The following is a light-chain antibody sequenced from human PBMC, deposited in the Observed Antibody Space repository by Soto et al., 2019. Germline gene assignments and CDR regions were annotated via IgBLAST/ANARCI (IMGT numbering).Light chain of an antibody. CDR3: QQSYSTPLT. CDR2: AAS. CDR1: QSISSY. V-gene: IGKV1-39*01. Sequence: DIQMTQSPSSLSASVGDRVAITCRASQSISSYLNWYQQKPGKAPKLLIYAASSLQSGVPSRFSGSGSGTDFTLTISSLQPEDFATYLCQQSYSTPLTFGPGTKVDIK. J-gene: IGKJ3*01.